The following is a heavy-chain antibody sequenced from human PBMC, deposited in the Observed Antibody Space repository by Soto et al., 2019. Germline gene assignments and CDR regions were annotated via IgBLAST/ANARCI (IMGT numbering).Heavy chain of an antibody. CDR3: TRAGSSWDRINYYYDGMDV. Sequence: PGGSLRLSCTASGFTLGDYAMSWFRQAPGKGLEWVGFIRSKAYGGTTEYAASVKGRFTISRDDSKSIAYLQMNSLKTEDTAVYYCTRAGSSWDRINYYYDGMDVWGQGPSVTVSS. J-gene: IGHJ6*01. CDR1: GFTLGDYA. CDR2: IRSKAYGGTT. V-gene: IGHV3-49*03. D-gene: IGHD6-13*01.